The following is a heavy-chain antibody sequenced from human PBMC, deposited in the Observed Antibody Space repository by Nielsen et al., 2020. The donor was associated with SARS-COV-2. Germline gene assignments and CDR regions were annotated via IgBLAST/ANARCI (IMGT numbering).Heavy chain of an antibody. J-gene: IGHJ5*02. V-gene: IGHV1-46*01. D-gene: IGHD3-3*01. Sequence: ASVKVSCKASGYTFTNNYLHWVRQAPGQGLEWMGIITPIGATTAYARKFQGRITMTRDTSISTAYMELSRLRSDDTAVYYCASGTTIFGVVINWFDPWGQGTLVTVSS. CDR2: ITPIGATT. CDR1: GYTFTNNY. CDR3: ASGTTIFGVVINWFDP.